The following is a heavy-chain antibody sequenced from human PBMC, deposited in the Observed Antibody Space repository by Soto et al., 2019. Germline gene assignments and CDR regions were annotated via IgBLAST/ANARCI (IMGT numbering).Heavy chain of an antibody. CDR1: GYTFTSSD. J-gene: IGHJ4*02. V-gene: IGHV1-8*01. D-gene: IGHD1-26*01. Sequence: QVQLVQSGAEVKKSGASVKVSCKASGYTFTSSDINWVRQATGQGLEWMGWMNPNTGNIGYTQRFQGRVSKTRNISITTAYMELSGRKSDDTAVYYCASGRIVGAAFDYWGQGTLVTVSS. CDR2: MNPNTGNI. CDR3: ASGRIVGAAFDY.